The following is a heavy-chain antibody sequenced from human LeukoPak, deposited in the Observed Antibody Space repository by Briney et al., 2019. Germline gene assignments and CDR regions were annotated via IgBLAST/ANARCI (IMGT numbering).Heavy chain of an antibody. D-gene: IGHD5-12*01. CDR3: ARGYGGYDFHY. CDR2: IYHSGST. V-gene: IGHV4-4*02. CDR1: GGSISSSNW. Sequence: SGTLSLTCAVSGGSISSSNWWSWVRQPPGKGLEWIGEIYHSGSTNYNPSLKSRVTLSVDKSKNQFSLKLSSVTAADTAVYYCARGYGGYDFHYWGQGTLVTVSS. J-gene: IGHJ4*02.